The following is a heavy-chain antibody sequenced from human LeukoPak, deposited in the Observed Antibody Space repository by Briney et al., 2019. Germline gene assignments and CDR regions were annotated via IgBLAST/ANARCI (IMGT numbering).Heavy chain of an antibody. Sequence: GGSLRLSCAASGFTFSSYAMSWVRQAPGKGLVWVSAISGSGGSTYYADSVKGRFTISRDNSKNTLYLQMNSLRAEDTAVYYCAKGGPSRAGGKLRYFDWLLGDIWGQGTMVTVSS. CDR3: AKGGPSRAGGKLRYFDWLLGDI. CDR2: ISGSGGST. J-gene: IGHJ3*02. D-gene: IGHD3-9*01. V-gene: IGHV3-23*01. CDR1: GFTFSSYA.